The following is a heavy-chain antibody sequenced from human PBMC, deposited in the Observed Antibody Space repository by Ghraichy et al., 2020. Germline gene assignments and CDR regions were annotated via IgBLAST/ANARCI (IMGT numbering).Heavy chain of an antibody. CDR2: ISSSSNSI. D-gene: IGHD6-19*01. V-gene: IGHV3-48*04. CDR1: GFTFSSYN. J-gene: IGHJ6*02. Sequence: GGSLRLSCAASGFTFSSYNMNWVRQAPGKGLEWVSSISSSSNSINYADSVKGRFTISRDNAKNSLYLQMNSLRAADTAVYYCARGVGAVAGHYYYAMDVWGQGTTVTVSS. CDR3: ARGVGAVAGHYYYAMDV.